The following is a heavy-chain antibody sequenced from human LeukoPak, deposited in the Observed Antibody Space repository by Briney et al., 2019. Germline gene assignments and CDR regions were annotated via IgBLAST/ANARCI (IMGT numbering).Heavy chain of an antibody. V-gene: IGHV4-59*01. CDR1: GGSISSYY. Sequence: SETLSLTCTASGGSISSYYWSWIRQPPGKGLEWIGYIYYSGSTNYNPSLKSRVTISVDTSKNQFSLKLSSVTAADTAVYYCARDRIFGKDTAMVRGYYYYMDVWGKGTTVTVSS. CDR3: ARDRIFGKDTAMVRGYYYYMDV. CDR2: IYYSGST. D-gene: IGHD5-18*01. J-gene: IGHJ6*03.